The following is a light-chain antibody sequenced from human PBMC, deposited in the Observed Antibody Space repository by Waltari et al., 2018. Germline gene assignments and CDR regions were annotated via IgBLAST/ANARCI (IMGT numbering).Light chain of an antibody. CDR3: CSYAGGSAFVV. Sequence: QSALTQPASLSGSPGPSIPIPCPGTRRYVWSSNLLSWYQQHPGKAPKLIIYEGSKRPSGVSNRFSGSKSGNTASLTISGLQAEDEADYHCCSYAGGSAFVVFGGGTKLTVL. CDR1: RRYVWSSNL. J-gene: IGLJ2*01. V-gene: IGLV2-23*03. CDR2: EGS.